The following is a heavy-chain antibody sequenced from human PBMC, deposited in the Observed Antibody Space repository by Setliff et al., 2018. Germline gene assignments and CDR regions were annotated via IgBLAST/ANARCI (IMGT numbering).Heavy chain of an antibody. J-gene: IGHJ6*03. CDR1: GGSFSGYY. CDR3: AREQWLDPPGYYYMDV. CDR2: IIHSGST. Sequence: SETLSLTCAVYGGSFSGYYWSWIRQPPGKRPEWIGEIIHSGSTNYNPSLKSRVAISMDTSKNQFSLKLNSVTAADMAVYYCAREQWLDPPGYYYMDVWAKGTTVTVSS. V-gene: IGHV4-34*12. D-gene: IGHD6-19*01.